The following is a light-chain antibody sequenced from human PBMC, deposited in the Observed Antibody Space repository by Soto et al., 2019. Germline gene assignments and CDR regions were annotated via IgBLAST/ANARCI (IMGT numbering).Light chain of an antibody. CDR3: SSFTISNTWV. CDR2: EVS. CDR1: SSDVGAYNH. J-gene: IGLJ3*02. Sequence: QSALTQPASVSGSPGQSITISCTGTSSDVGAYNHVSWHQQHPGKAPKLMIYEVSYRPSGISNRFSGSKSGNTASLTISGLQADDEADYYCSSFTISNTWVFGGGTKLTVL. V-gene: IGLV2-14*01.